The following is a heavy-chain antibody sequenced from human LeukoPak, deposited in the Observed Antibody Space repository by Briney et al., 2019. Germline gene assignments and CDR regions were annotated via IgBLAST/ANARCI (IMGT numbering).Heavy chain of an antibody. CDR2: ITSRGSNT. CDR3: AKPSSTGWYVDS. J-gene: IGHJ4*02. CDR1: GFTFSSYD. D-gene: IGHD6-19*01. V-gene: IGHV3-23*01. Sequence: PGGSLRLSCAASGFTFSSYDMSWVRQAPGKGLEWVSEITSRGSNTYYADSVKGRLAISRDNSKKTLYLQMNSLRAEDTAIYYCAKPSSTGWYVDSWGQGTLVTVSS.